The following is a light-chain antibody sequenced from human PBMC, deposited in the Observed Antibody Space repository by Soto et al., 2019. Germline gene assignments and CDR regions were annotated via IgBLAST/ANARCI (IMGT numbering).Light chain of an antibody. CDR3: VQALQSPRT. CDR2: LGS. V-gene: IGKV2-28*01. J-gene: IGKJ2*02. Sequence: DVVMTQSPLSLPVPPGEPASISCRSSQPLLHSNGFNYLDWYLQRPGQSPQLLIFLGSTRASGVPDRFSGSGSGTDFTLKISRVEAEDVGVYYCVQALQSPRTFGQGTKLEIK. CDR1: QPLLHSNGFNY.